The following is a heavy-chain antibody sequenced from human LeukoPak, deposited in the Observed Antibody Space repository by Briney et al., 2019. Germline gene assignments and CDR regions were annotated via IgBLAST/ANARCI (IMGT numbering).Heavy chain of an antibody. CDR1: GFIFNIYE. CDR3: ATYRQVLLPFES. J-gene: IGHJ4*02. V-gene: IGHV3-48*03. CDR2: IGSSDSTT. Sequence: PGGSLRLSCVGSGFIFNIYEMNWVRQAPGKGLEWLSYIGSSDSTTHYADSVKGRFTISRDNAKNSLYLQMNSLRAEDTAIYYCATYRQVLLPFESWGQGTLVTVSS. D-gene: IGHD2-8*02.